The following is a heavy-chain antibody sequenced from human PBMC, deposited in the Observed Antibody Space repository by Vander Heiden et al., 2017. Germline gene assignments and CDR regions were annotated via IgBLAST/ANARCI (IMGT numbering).Heavy chain of an antibody. Sequence: QVQLVQSGAEVKKPGSSVKVPCKASGGTFSSYAISWVRQAPGQGLEWMGGIIPIFGTANYAQKFQGRVTITADESTSTAYMELSSLRSEDTAVYYCARVGGTSGWYDLYYFDYWGQGTLVTVSS. CDR2: IIPIFGTA. J-gene: IGHJ4*02. CDR3: ARVGGTSGWYDLYYFDY. D-gene: IGHD6-19*01. V-gene: IGHV1-69*01. CDR1: GGTFSSYA.